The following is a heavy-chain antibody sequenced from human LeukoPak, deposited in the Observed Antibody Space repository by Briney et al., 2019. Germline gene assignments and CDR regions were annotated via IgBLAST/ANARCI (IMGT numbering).Heavy chain of an antibody. Sequence: GGSLRLSCAASGFTFSSYWMHWVRQSPGKGLEWVGQLKGDGSRANYADSVRGRFTISRDNAKNTVYLQLNSLRAEDTAVYYCATSMVVGATSSSHYWGQGTLVTVSS. D-gene: IGHD1-26*01. CDR2: LKGDGSRA. CDR3: ATSMVVGATSSSHY. V-gene: IGHV3-74*01. J-gene: IGHJ4*02. CDR1: GFTFSSYW.